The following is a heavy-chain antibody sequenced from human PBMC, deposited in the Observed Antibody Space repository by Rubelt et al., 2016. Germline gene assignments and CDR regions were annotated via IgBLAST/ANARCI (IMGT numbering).Heavy chain of an antibody. Sequence: GGSLRLSCAASGFTFSSYSMNWVRQAPGKGLEWVSSISSSSSYIYYADSVKGRFTISRDNAKNSLYLQMNSMRAEDTAVYYCARAGYFDWFDPWGQGTLVTVSS. J-gene: IGHJ5*02. CDR3: ARAGYFDWFDP. CDR1: GFTFSSYS. D-gene: IGHD3-9*01. CDR2: ISSSSSYI. V-gene: IGHV3-21*04.